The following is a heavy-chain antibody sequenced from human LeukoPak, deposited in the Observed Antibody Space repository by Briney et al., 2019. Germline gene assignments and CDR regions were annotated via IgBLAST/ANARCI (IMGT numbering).Heavy chain of an antibody. CDR2: INHSGST. Sequence: KPSETLSLTCAVYGGSFSGYYWSWIRQPPGKGLEWIGEINHSGSTNYNPSLKSRVTISVDTSKNQFSLKLSSVTAADTAVYYCASGPTNWSRGVVWGQGTLVTVSS. CDR3: ASGPTNWSRGVV. J-gene: IGHJ4*02. CDR1: GGSFSGYY. V-gene: IGHV4-34*01. D-gene: IGHD1-1*01.